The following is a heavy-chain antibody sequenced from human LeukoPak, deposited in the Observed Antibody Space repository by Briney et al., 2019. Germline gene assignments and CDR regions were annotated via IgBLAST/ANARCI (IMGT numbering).Heavy chain of an antibody. Sequence: GGSLRLSCAASGFTFSSYAMHWVRQAPGKGLEWVAVISYDGSNKYYADSVKGRFTISRDNSKNTLYLQMNSLRAEDTAVYYCANGRIGEFLDYWGQGTLVTVSS. V-gene: IGHV3-30-3*01. J-gene: IGHJ4*02. CDR2: ISYDGSNK. D-gene: IGHD3-10*01. CDR1: GFTFSSYA. CDR3: ANGRIGEFLDY.